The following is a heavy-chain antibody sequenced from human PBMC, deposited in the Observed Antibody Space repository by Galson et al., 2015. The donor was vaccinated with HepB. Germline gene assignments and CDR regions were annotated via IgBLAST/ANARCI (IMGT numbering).Heavy chain of an antibody. D-gene: IGHD3-10*02. CDR3: ARVINTVAAANVLDI. V-gene: IGHV3-30*04. J-gene: IGHJ3*02. CDR1: GFPFRTYA. CDR2: ISYDGSYE. Sequence: SLRLSCAASGFPFRTYAMHWVRQAPGKGLEWVALISYDGSYEYYADSVRGRFTISRDNSNNMLFLQMDSLRPEDTAMFYCARVINTVAAANVLDIWGQGTMVTVSS.